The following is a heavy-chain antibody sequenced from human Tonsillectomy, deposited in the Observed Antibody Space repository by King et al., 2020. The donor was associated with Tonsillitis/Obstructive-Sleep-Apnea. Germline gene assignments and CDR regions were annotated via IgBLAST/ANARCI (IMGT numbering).Heavy chain of an antibody. CDR3: ARLVATAMDSDHYYCMAA. Sequence: QLVQSGAEVKKSGESLRISCKGSGYSFTKYWISWVRQMPGKGLEWMGRIYPSDSYIKYNPSFQGHVTISADKSISTAYLQWSSLKASDTAVYYCARLVATAMDSDHYYCMAAWGQGPTVTASS. J-gene: IGHJ6*02. CDR1: GYSFTKYW. D-gene: IGHD5-18*01. V-gene: IGHV5-10-1*01. CDR2: IYPSDSYI.